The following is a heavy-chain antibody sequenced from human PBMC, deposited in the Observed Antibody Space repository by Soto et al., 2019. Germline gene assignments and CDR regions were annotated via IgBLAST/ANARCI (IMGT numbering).Heavy chain of an antibody. CDR1: GFSFSSYA. CDR2: ISYDGSNK. D-gene: IGHD3-10*01. CDR3: ARAVATIRGVIITHGMDV. V-gene: IGHV3-30-3*01. Sequence: PGGSLRLSCAASGFSFSSYAMNWVRQAPGKGLEWVAVISYDGSNKYYADSVKGRFTISRDNSKNTLYLQMNILRAEDTDVYYCARAVATIRGVIITHGMDVWGQGTTVTVSS. J-gene: IGHJ6*02.